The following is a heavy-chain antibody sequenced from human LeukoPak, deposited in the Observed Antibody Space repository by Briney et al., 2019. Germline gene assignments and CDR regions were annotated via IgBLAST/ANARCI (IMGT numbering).Heavy chain of an antibody. CDR3: AKDRCSNGVGCYYYYMDV. Sequence: PGGSLRLSCAASPFTFSSYGMHWVRQAPGKGLEWVASTQYDGSNQQYADSVKGRFSISRDSSKNILYLQMNSLRAEDTAVYYCAKDRCSNGVGCYYYYMDVWGKGTTVTISS. D-gene: IGHD2-8*01. V-gene: IGHV3-30*02. CDR2: TQYDGSNQ. J-gene: IGHJ6*03. CDR1: PFTFSSYG.